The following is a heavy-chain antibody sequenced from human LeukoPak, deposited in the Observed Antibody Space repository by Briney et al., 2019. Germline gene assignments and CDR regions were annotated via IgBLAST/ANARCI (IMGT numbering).Heavy chain of an antibody. CDR1: GGSIFIGSYY. V-gene: IGHV4-39*01. CDR3: ARHRGGWDAFDI. CDR2: VDYSGST. J-gene: IGHJ3*02. Sequence: PSETLSLTCTVSGGSIFIGSYYWGWIRHPPGKGLEWTGSVDYSGSTYYSPSLKSRVTVSVDTSKNQFSLKLSSVTAADTAVYYCARHRGGWDAFDIWGQGTVVPVSS.